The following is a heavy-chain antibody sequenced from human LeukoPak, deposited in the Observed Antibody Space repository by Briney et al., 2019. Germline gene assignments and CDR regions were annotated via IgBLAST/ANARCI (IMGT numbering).Heavy chain of an antibody. D-gene: IGHD3-10*01. CDR1: GGSISSYY. CDR2: IYYSGST. V-gene: IGHV4-59*08. J-gene: IGHJ3*02. Sequence: SETLSLTCTVSGGSISSYYWSWIRQPPGKGLEWIGYIYYSGSTNYNPSLKSRVTISVDTSKSQFSLKLSSVTAADTAVYYCARHEELIAAFDIWGQGTMVTVSS. CDR3: ARHEELIAAFDI.